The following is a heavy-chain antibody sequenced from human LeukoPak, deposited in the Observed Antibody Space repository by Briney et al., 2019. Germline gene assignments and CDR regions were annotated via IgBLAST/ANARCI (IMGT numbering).Heavy chain of an antibody. CDR3: ARVSLIYGSGSYYQSPLAY. CDR1: GYTFINYA. CDR2: INPNSGAT. V-gene: IGHV1-2*04. J-gene: IGHJ4*02. Sequence: ASVKVSCKASGYTFINYAIHWVRQAPGQGLEWIGWINPNSGATNYAQKFQGWVTMTRDTSISTAYMELSRLKSDDTAVYYCARVSLIYGSGSYYQSPLAYWGQGTLVTVSS. D-gene: IGHD3-10*01.